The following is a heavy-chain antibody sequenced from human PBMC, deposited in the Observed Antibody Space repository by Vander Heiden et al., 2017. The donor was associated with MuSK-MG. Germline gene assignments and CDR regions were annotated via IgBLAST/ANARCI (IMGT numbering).Heavy chain of an antibody. CDR3: ARGRGHPPSFDV. J-gene: IGHJ3*01. CDR1: GFTFSNYG. Sequence: QEQLVESGGGVVQPGMPLRLSCSASGFTFSNYGMHWVRQAPGKGLEWVAIIWYDGSDRYYGDAVRGRFTISRNNSEKTLYLKVKRMRAEDTAMYYCARGRGHPPSFDVWGQGTMVTVSS. D-gene: IGHD5-12*01. CDR2: IWYDGSDR. V-gene: IGHV3-33*01.